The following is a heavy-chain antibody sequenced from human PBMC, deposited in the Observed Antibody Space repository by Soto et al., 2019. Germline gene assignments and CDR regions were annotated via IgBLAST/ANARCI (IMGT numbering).Heavy chain of an antibody. Sequence: QVQLVQSGAEVKKPGASVKVSCKASGYTFTGYYMHWVRQAPGQGLAWMGWINPNSGGTNYAQKFQGWVTMTRDTSISTAYMELSRLRSDDTAVYYCATYRDYGPNTMGYWGQGTLVTVSS. CDR2: INPNSGGT. D-gene: IGHD3-10*01. CDR3: ATYRDYGPNTMGY. J-gene: IGHJ4*02. V-gene: IGHV1-2*04. CDR1: GYTFTGYY.